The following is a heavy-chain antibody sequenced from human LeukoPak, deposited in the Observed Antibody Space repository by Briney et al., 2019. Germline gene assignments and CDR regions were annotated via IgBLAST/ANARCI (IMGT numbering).Heavy chain of an antibody. D-gene: IGHD5-12*01. CDR3: VRRNSAYDY. CDR2: IYSGGDT. V-gene: IGHV3-53*05. Sequence: GGSLRLSCAASGLTVTSNYMSWIRQAPGKGLEWVSVIYSGGDTYYADSVKGRFTISRDNSKNTLYLQMTSLRPEDTAVYYCVRRNSAYDYWGQGTLVTVSS. CDR1: GLTVTSNY. J-gene: IGHJ4*02.